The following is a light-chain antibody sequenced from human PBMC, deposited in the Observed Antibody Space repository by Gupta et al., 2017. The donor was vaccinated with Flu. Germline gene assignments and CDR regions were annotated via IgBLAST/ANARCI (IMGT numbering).Light chain of an antibody. Sequence: QSVLTQPPSASGTPGQRVTIYSSGSSSNIGSNTVNWYRQLPGTAPKLLIYGTSQRPSGVPDRFSGSKSGTSASLTISGLQSEDEADYYCAAWDDSLSIWVFGGGTKLTVL. V-gene: IGLV1-44*01. CDR1: SSNIGSNT. CDR2: GTS. CDR3: AAWDDSLSIWV. J-gene: IGLJ3*02.